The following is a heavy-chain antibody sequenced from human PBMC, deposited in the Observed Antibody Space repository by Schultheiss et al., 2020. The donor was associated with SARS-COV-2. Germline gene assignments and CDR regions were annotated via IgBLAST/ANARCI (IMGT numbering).Heavy chain of an antibody. J-gene: IGHJ4*02. V-gene: IGHV4-30-4*01. D-gene: IGHD3-16*01. Sequence: SETLSLTCTVSGGSLSSGDYYWSWIRQAPGKALEWIGYRYHGGSHFYNPSLESRVTILVDTSKNQFSLELTSVTAADTAVYYCAREFYNWGSYSGAFDYWGQGTLVTVSS. CDR3: AREFYNWGSYSGAFDY. CDR1: GGSLSSGDYY. CDR2: RYHGGSH.